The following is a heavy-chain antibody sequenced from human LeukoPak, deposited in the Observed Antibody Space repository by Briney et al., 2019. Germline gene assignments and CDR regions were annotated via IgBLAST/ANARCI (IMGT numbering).Heavy chain of an antibody. CDR3: AKDQYCSSTSCYLYMDV. J-gene: IGHJ6*03. CDR1: GLTFSNYG. CDR2: IWYDGSNK. Sequence: GRSLRLSCAASGLTFSNYGMHWVRQAPGKGLEWVAVIWYDGSNKYYADSVKDRFTISRDNSKNTLYLQMNSLRAEDTAVYYCAKDQYCSSTSCYLYMDVWGKGTTVTVSS. D-gene: IGHD2-2*01. V-gene: IGHV3-33*06.